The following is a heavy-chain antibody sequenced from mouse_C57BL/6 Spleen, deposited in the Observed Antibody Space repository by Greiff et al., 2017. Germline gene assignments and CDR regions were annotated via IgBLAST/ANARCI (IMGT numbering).Heavy chain of an antibody. D-gene: IGHD2-2*01. CDR3: ARGRDGVTYYAMDY. CDR1: GYTFTSYW. J-gene: IGHJ4*01. Sequence: QVQLQQPGAELVKPGASVKLSCKASGYTFTSYWMHWVKQRPGQGLEWIGMIHPNSGSTKYNEKFKRKATLTVDKSSNTAYMELCSLTSDDSAVYYGARGRDGVTYYAMDYWGQGTSVTVSS. V-gene: IGHV1-64*01. CDR2: IHPNSGST.